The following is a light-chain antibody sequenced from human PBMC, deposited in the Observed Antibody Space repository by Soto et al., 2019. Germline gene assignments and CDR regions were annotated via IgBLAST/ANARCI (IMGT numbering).Light chain of an antibody. J-gene: IGKJ1*01. CDR2: GAS. Sequence: EIVMTQSPATLSVSPGERATLSCRASQSVGSNLVWYQHRPGQAPRLLIYGASTRATGVPARFSGSGSGTEFTLTISRLQSEDFGIYFCQQYNNWPPDRTFGQGTKVEIK. CDR3: QQYNNWPPDRT. V-gene: IGKV3-15*01. CDR1: QSVGSN.